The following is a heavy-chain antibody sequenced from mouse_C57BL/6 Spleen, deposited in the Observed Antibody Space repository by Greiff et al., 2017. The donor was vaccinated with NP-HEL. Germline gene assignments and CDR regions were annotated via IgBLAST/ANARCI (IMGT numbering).Heavy chain of an antibody. V-gene: IGHV1-5*01. Sequence: DVKLQESGTVLARPGASVKMSCKTSGYTFTSYWMHWVKQRPGQGLEWIGAIYPGNSDTSYNQKFKGKAKLTAVTSASTAYMELSSLTNEDSAVYYCTSYGSRDYYAMDYWGQGTSVTVSS. CDR2: IYPGNSDT. J-gene: IGHJ4*01. CDR1: GYTFTSYW. CDR3: TSYGSRDYYAMDY. D-gene: IGHD1-1*01.